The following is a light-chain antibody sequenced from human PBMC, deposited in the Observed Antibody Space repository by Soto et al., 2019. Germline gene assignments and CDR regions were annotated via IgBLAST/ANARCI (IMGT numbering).Light chain of an antibody. CDR1: QSISSW. J-gene: IGKJ4*01. CDR2: KAS. CDR3: QQYNSYPLT. Sequence: DIQMTQSPSTLSASVGDRVTITCRASQSISSWLAGYQHKPGKAPKLLIYKASSLESGVPSRVSGSGSGTEFTLTISSLQPDEFATYYCQQYNSYPLTYGGGTKVETK. V-gene: IGKV1-5*03.